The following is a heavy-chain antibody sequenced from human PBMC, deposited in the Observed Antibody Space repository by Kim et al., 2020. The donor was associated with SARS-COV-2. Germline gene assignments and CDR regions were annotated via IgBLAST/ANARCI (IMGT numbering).Heavy chain of an antibody. CDR3: ARDEGSWTFDY. D-gene: IGHD6-13*01. J-gene: IGHJ4*02. CDR2: K. Sequence: KYYADSVKGRFTISRDNSKNTLYLQMNSLRAEDTAVYYCARDEGSWTFDYWGQGTLVTVSS. V-gene: IGHV3-30*01.